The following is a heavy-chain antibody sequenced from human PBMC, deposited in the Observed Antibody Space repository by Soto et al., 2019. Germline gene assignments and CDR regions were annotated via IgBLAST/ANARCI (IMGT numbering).Heavy chain of an antibody. D-gene: IGHD6-19*01. CDR1: GFALSSYG. Sequence: QIQLVESGGGVVQPGASQRLSCEASGFALSSYGMHWVRQAPGKGLEWVAVISYNGNNQYYADSVRGRFTISRDNSQSTLYLQMSSLRPEDTAVYFCAKDRGHLAVAAITGGGDLDKWVQGTMVTVSS. CDR3: AKDRGHLAVAAITGGGDLDK. CDR2: ISYNGNNQ. J-gene: IGHJ3*01. V-gene: IGHV3-30*18.